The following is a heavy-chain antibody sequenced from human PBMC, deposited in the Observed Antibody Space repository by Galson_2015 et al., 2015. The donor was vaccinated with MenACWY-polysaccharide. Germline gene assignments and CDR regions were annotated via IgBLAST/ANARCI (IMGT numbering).Heavy chain of an antibody. CDR1: GFTFSNYW. CDR3: ARGDTRENYGIRFFDR. J-gene: IGHJ2*01. Sequence: SLRLSCAASGFTFSNYWMHWVRHVPGKGLVWVSRISSDGDITSYAGSVKGPLTVSRDKAKNTVYLQMNSVRAEDTAVYFCARGDTRENYGIRFFDRWGSGTLVTFSS. D-gene: IGHD1-7*01. V-gene: IGHV3-74*01. CDR2: ISSDGDIT.